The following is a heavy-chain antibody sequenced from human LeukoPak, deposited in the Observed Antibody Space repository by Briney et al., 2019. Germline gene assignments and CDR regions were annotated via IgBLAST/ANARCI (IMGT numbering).Heavy chain of an antibody. D-gene: IGHD3-3*01. CDR1: GGTFSSYA. CDR2: IIPIFGTA. V-gene: IGHV1-69*13. CDR3: ARERFLEWLGAQNYYYMDV. J-gene: IGHJ6*03. Sequence: SVKVSCKASGGTFSSYAISWVRQAPGQGLEWMGGIIPIFGTANYAQKFQGRVTITADESTSTAYMELSSLRSEDTAVYYCARERFLEWLGAQNYYYMDVWGKGTTVTVSS.